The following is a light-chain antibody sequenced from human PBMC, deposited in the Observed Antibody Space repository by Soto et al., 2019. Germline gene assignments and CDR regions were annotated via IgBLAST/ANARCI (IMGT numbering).Light chain of an antibody. J-gene: IGLJ2*01. CDR3: GSYGGSANLI. V-gene: IGLV2-8*01. Sequence: QSVLTQSPSASGSPGQSVAISCTGTSSDVGGYNYVSWYQQYPGKAPKLIIYEVSKRPSGVPDRFSGSKSGNTASLTVSGLQAEDEADYYCGSYGGSANLIFGGGTKVTVL. CDR2: EVS. CDR1: SSDVGGYNY.